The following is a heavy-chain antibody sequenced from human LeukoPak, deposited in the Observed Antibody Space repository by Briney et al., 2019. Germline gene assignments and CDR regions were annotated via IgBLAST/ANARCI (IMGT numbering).Heavy chain of an antibody. CDR2: INHSGST. D-gene: IGHD2-2*01. J-gene: IGHJ5*02. V-gene: IGHV4-34*01. CDR1: GGSFSGYY. Sequence: PSXXLSLTCAVYGGSFSGYYWSWIRQPPGKGLEWIGEINHSGSTNYNPSLKRRVTISVDTSKNQFSLKLSSVTAADTAVYYCARGPLPAATVDPWGQGTLVTVSS. CDR3: ARGPLPAATVDP.